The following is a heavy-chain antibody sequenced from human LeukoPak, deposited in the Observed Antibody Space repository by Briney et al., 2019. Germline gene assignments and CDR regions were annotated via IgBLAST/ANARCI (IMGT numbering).Heavy chain of an antibody. V-gene: IGHV3-48*03. J-gene: IGHJ4*02. CDR2: ISSSGLTI. CDR1: GFTLSNYD. CDR3: ARGSAY. Sequence: GGSLRLSCAASGFTLSNYDMNWVRQAPGKGLEWISYISSSGLTIYYADSVKDRFTISRDNPKNLLYLQMNSLRAEDTAVYYCARGSAYWGQGTLVTVSS.